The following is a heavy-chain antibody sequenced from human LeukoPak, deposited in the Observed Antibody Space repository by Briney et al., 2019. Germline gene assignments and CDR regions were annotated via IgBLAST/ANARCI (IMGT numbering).Heavy chain of an antibody. V-gene: IGHV3-48*04. D-gene: IGHD6-13*01. CDR2: ISGTSTTM. CDR3: ARVSSSSWYRSDDAFDI. Sequence: GGSLRLSCAASGFTFSSYSMNWVRQAPGEGLDWVSYISGTSTTMHYADSVKGRFTISRDNAKNSLCLQMNSLRAEDTALYHCARVSSSSWYRSDDAFDIWGQGTMVTVSS. CDR1: GFTFSSYS. J-gene: IGHJ3*02.